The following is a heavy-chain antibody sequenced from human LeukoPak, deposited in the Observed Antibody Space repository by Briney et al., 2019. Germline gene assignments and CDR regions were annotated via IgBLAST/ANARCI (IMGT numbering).Heavy chain of an antibody. CDR2: IRYDGSNK. CDR1: GYTFSIYG. D-gene: IGHD3-10*01. CDR3: AKETYYYGSGSYADLDY. J-gene: IGHJ4*02. Sequence: SGGSLRLSCAASGYTFSIYGMHWVRQAPGEGEEWVALIRYDGSNKYYGDSVKCQFTISRDNSKNTLYLQMNSLRAEDTAVYYCAKETYYYGSGSYADLDYWGQGTLVTVSS. V-gene: IGHV3-30*02.